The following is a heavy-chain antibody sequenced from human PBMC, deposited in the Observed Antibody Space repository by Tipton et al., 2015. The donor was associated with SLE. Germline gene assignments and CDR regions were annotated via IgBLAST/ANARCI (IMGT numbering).Heavy chain of an antibody. CDR1: GGSISSSSYY. J-gene: IGHJ6*02. V-gene: IGHV4-39*07. D-gene: IGHD3-10*01. Sequence: TLSLTCTVSGGSISSSSYYWGWIRQPPGKGLEWIGSIYYSGSTYYNPSLKSRVTISVDTSKNQFSLKLSSVTAADTAVYYCARQLWFGELLDPPYYYYYGMDVWGQGTMVTVSS. CDR2: IYYSGST. CDR3: ARQLWFGELLDPPYYYYYGMDV.